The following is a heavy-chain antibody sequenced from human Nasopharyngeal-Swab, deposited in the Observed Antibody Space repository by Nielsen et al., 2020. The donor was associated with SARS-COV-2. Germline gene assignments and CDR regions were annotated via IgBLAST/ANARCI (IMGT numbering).Heavy chain of an antibody. CDR2: ISSSSSTI. Sequence: GESLKISCAASGFTFSSYSMNWVRQAPGKGLEWVSYISSSSSTIYYADSVKGRFTISRDNSKNSLYLQMNSLRAEDTAVYYFARDVGHIVVVVATDLGALDIWGQGTMVTVSS. CDR3: ARDVGHIVVVVATDLGALDI. V-gene: IGHV3-48*01. D-gene: IGHD2-15*01. CDR1: GFTFSSYS. J-gene: IGHJ3*02.